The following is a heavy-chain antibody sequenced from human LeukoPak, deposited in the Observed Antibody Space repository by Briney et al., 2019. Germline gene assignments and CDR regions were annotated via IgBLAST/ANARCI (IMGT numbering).Heavy chain of an antibody. Sequence: ASVKVSCKASGYTFTSYYMHWVRQAPGQGLEWMGWINPNSGGTNYAQKFQGRVTMTRDTSISTAYMELSRLRSDDTAVYYCARDKYDFWSGPDYWGQGTLVTVSS. D-gene: IGHD3-3*01. CDR2: INPNSGGT. CDR1: GYTFTSYY. V-gene: IGHV1-2*02. J-gene: IGHJ4*02. CDR3: ARDKYDFWSGPDY.